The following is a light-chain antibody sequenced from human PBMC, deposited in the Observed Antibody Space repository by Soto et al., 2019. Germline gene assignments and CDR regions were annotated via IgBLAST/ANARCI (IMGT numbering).Light chain of an antibody. Sequence: EIVMTQSPATLSVSPGGRATLSCRASQSIGDTLAWYQLKPGQAPRLLIYDASNRATGIPARFSGSGSGTDFTLTISSLEPEDFAVYYCQQRSNWPPITFGQGTRLEIK. CDR2: DAS. CDR3: QQRSNWPPIT. V-gene: IGKV3-11*01. CDR1: QSIGDT. J-gene: IGKJ5*01.